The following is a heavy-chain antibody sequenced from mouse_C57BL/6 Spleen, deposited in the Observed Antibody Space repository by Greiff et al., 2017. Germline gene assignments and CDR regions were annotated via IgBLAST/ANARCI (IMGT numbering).Heavy chain of an antibody. CDR3: ARRGVNPYYFDY. V-gene: IGHV1-52*01. J-gene: IGHJ2*01. D-gene: IGHD2-2*01. CDR1: GYTFTSYW. Sequence: QVQLQQPGAELVRPGSSVKLSCKASGYTFTSYWMHWVKQRPIQGLEWIGNIDPSDSDTHYNQKFKDKATLTVDKSSSTAYMQLSSLTSEDSAVYYCARRGVNPYYFDYWGQGTTLTVSS. CDR2: IDPSDSDT.